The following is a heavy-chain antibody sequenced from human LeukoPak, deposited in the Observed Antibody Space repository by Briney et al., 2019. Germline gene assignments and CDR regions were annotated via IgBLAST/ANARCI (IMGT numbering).Heavy chain of an antibody. Sequence: SETLSLICTVSGGSISSYYWSWIRQPPGKGLEWIGYIYYSGSTNYNPSLKSRVTISVDTSKNQFSLKLTSVTAADTAVYYCARARVATITTQYGMDVWGQGTTVTVSS. J-gene: IGHJ6*02. CDR1: GGSISSYY. CDR2: IYYSGST. CDR3: ARARVATITTQYGMDV. D-gene: IGHD5-12*01. V-gene: IGHV4-59*01.